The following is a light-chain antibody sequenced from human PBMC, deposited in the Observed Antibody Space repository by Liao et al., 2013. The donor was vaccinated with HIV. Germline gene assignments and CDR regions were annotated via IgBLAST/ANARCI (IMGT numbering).Light chain of an antibody. CDR2: QDN. J-gene: IGLJ3*02. V-gene: IGLV3-1*01. CDR3: QAWDSNTAM. CDR1: KLGDEY. Sequence: SYELTQPPSVSVSPGQTASITCSGDKLGDEYVSWYQQKPGQSPVLVIYQDNKRLSKVPERFSGSNSGNTATLTISGTQAMDEADYYCQAWDSNTAMFGGGTKLTVL.